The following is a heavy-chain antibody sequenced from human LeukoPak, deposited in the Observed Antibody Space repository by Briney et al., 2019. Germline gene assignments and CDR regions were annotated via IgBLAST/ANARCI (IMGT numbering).Heavy chain of an antibody. CDR2: FYHSGST. J-gene: IGHJ5*02. CDR1: AYSISSGYC. Sequence: SETLSLTCAVSAYSISSGYCWGWIRQPPGKGLEWIGSFYHSGSTYYNPSLKSRVTISVDTSKNQFSLKLSSVTAADTAVYYRARHDFYSNYPHNWFDPWGQGTLVTVSS. CDR3: ARHDFYSNYPHNWFDP. V-gene: IGHV4-38-2*01. D-gene: IGHD4-11*01.